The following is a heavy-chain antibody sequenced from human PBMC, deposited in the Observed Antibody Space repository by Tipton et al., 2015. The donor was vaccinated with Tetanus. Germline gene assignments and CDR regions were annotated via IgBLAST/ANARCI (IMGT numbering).Heavy chain of an antibody. V-gene: IGHV3-33*08. CDR1: GFTFTSYA. CDR2: SWYDGTDK. J-gene: IGHJ4*02. D-gene: IGHD2-15*01. Sequence: TASGFTFTSYAIHWVRQAPGKGLEWVAVSWYDGTDKYYADSVKGRFTISRDNSKNTLYLQMNSLRAEDTAVYYCAREADCSGGSCFSGDFDNWGQGTQVTVSS. CDR3: AREADCSGGSCFSGDFDN.